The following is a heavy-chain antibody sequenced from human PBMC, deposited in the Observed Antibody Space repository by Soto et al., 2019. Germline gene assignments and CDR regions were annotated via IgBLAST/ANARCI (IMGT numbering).Heavy chain of an antibody. CDR3: ASDPDVDYSISGFYYRGSIYDF. J-gene: IGHJ4*02. D-gene: IGHD3-16*01. CDR2: IIPLFNTV. CDR1: GVTSRYSG. Sequence: QVQRIQSGAELKKPGSSVKVSCKASGVTSRYSGVSWVRQAPGQQLEWMGVIIPLFNTVTYAQKFQGRVTITAHESSSTVFLQLNSLRSEDTAVYFCASDPDVDYSISGFYYRGSIYDFWGQGTLVPVSS. V-gene: IGHV1-69*01.